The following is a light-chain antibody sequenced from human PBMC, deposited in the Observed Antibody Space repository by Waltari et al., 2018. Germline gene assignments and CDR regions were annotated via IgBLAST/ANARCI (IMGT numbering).Light chain of an antibody. V-gene: IGLV2-11*01. CDR3: GSYAGSYSWV. CDR1: SSDVGGYNY. CDR2: DVT. J-gene: IGLJ3*02. Sequence: QSALTQPRSVSGSPGQSVTISCTGTSSDVGGYNYVSWYQHHPGKATKCMIYDVTRRPSGVPDRVSGSKSRSTAALTISGLQAEDEADYYCGSYAGSYSWVFGGGTKVTVV.